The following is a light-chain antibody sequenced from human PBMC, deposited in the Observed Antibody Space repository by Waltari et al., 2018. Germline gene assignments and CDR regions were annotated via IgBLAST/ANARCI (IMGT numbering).Light chain of an antibody. CDR1: QFVGNS. V-gene: IGKV1-16*02. CDR3: QQYESYPYT. Sequence: DIQMTQSPSSLSASVGDRVTITGRASQFVGNSLAWFQQKPGKAPKSLIYDAARLQTGVPSKFSPSGSGTDFTLTITSLQSEDFATYYCQQYESYPYTFGQGTKLEIK. J-gene: IGKJ2*01. CDR2: DAA.